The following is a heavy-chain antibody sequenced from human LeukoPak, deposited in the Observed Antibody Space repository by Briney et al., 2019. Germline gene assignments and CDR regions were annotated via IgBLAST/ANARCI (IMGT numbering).Heavy chain of an antibody. D-gene: IGHD6-19*01. Sequence: SETLSLTCAVYGGSFRGYFWTWIRQPPGKGLEWIGEINHSGGTDHHPSLKSRVTMSIDMSKNQFSLNLTSVTAADTAVYYCARGRYSSGWYGGYFQHWGRGALVIVSS. V-gene: IGHV4-34*01. CDR1: GGSFRGYF. J-gene: IGHJ1*01. CDR3: ARGRYSSGWYGGYFQH. CDR2: INHSGGT.